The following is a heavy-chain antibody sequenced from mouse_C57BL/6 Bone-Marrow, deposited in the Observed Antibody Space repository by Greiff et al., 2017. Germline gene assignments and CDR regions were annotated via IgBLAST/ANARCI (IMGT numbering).Heavy chain of an antibody. Sequence: QVQLQQPGAELVMPGASVKLSCKASGYTFTSYWMHWVKQRPGQGLEWIGEIDPSDSYTNYNQKFKGKSTLTVDKSSSTAYMQLSSLTSEDSAVYYCAREGYYSFDYWGQGTTLTVSS. J-gene: IGHJ2*01. CDR2: IDPSDSYT. CDR3: AREGYYSFDY. V-gene: IGHV1-69*01. D-gene: IGHD2-3*01. CDR1: GYTFTSYW.